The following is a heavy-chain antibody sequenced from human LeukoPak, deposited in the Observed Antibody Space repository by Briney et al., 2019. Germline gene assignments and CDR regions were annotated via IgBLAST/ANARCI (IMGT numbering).Heavy chain of an antibody. V-gene: IGHV4-59*01. CDR1: GASISRYS. D-gene: IGHD2-15*01. CDR2: SYSSGST. Sequence: SETLSLTCADSGASISRYSWNWIRQSPGKGLEWIGYSYSSGSTHYNPSLKSRVTISVDTSKNQFSLKLSSVTAADTAVYYCARDGGAGWVVHWGQGTLVTVSS. CDR3: ARDGGAGWVVH. J-gene: IGHJ4*02.